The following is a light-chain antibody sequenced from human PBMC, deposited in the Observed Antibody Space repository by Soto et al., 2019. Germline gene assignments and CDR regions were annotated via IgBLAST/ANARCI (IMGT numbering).Light chain of an antibody. CDR1: QTVRDY. CDR3: QQRSNWPSIT. V-gene: IGKV3-11*01. J-gene: IGKJ5*01. Sequence: EIVWTQPPATLSLSPGERATLSCRASQTVRDYLAWYQQKPGQAPRLLIFDASNRATGIPARFSGSGSGTDFTLTISSLEPEDFAVYYCQQRSNWPSITFGQGTRLEIK. CDR2: DAS.